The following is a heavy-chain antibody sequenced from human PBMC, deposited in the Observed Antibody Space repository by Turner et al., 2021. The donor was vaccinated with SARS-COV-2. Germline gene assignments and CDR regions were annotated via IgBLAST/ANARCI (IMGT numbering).Heavy chain of an antibody. Sequence: VQLLESGGGLVPPGGSLRLSCAASGVTFSSYAMSWVRQAPGKGLEWVSASSGSGGRTYYADSVKGRFTISRDNSKNTLYLQMNSLRAEDTAVYYCAKGYDSSGYYSARGGLFCDYWGQGTLVTVSS. CDR1: GVTFSSYA. D-gene: IGHD3-22*01. CDR2: SSGSGGRT. J-gene: IGHJ4*02. CDR3: AKGYDSSGYYSARGGLFCDY. V-gene: IGHV3-23*01.